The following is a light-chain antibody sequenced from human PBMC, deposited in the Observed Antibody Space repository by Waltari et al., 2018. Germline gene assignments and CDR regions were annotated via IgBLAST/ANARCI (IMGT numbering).Light chain of an antibody. CDR1: QSVGSY. Sequence: ELVLTQSPATLSLSPGERATLSCRASQSVGSYLAWYQQKPGQAPKVLIYDASNRATGIPARFSGSGSGTDFTLTISSLEPEDFAVYYCQQRYNWPPITFGGGTKVEIK. CDR2: DAS. CDR3: QQRYNWPPIT. V-gene: IGKV3-11*01. J-gene: IGKJ4*01.